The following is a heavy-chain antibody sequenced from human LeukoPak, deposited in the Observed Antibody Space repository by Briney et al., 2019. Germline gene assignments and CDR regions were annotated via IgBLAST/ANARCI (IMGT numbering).Heavy chain of an antibody. J-gene: IGHJ4*02. CDR3: TTELGELIPMYHFNY. CDR2: IKSKTDGETT. Sequence: GGSLRLSCAASGFTFSSYAMSWVRQAPGKGLEWVGRIKSKTDGETTAYGAPVKGRFTISRDDSKTTLYLQMNSLKTEDTAVYYCTTELGELIPMYHFNYWGQGTLVTVSS. D-gene: IGHD3-10*01. V-gene: IGHV3-15*01. CDR1: GFTFSSYA.